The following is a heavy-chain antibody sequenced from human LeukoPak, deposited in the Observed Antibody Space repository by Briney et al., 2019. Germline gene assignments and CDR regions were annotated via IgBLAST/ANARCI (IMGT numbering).Heavy chain of an antibody. CDR3: AKVMRGYSYGYYYGMDV. V-gene: IGHV3-23*01. Sequence: GGSLRLSCEASGFTFSSYAMSWVRQAPGKGLEWVSAISGSGGSTYYADSVKGRFTISRDNSKNTLYLQMNSLRAEDTAVYYCAKVMRGYSYGYYYGMDVWGQGTTVTVSS. D-gene: IGHD5-18*01. CDR1: GFTFSSYA. CDR2: ISGSGGST. J-gene: IGHJ6*02.